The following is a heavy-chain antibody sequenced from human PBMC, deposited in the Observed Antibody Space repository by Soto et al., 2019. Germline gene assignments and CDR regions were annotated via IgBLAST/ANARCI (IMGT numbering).Heavy chain of an antibody. CDR1: GYTFTRYG. D-gene: IGHD3-16*01. J-gene: IGHJ6*02. Sequence: QVQLVQSGAEVKNPGASVKVSCKASGYTFTRYGIGWARQAPGQGLEWMGWINTYNGNTNYAQNVQGRVTLTTDTPTTTAYMELRSLTPNDPAIYYCAMVDVYVTPSPQDVWGQGTTVIVSS. V-gene: IGHV1-18*01. CDR2: INTYNGNT. CDR3: AMVDVYVTPSPQDV.